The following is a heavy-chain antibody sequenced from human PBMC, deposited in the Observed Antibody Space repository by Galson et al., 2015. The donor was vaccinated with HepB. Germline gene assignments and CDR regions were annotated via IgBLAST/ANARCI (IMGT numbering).Heavy chain of an antibody. CDR3: ARDLYYDSSGYLAPRGY. D-gene: IGHD3-22*01. CDR1: GFTFSSYA. CDR2: ISYDGSNK. Sequence: SLRLSCAASGFTFSSYAMHWVRQAPGKGLEWVAVISYDGSNKYYADSVKGRFTISRDNSKNTLYLQMNSLRAEDTAVYYCARDLYYDSSGYLAPRGYWGQGTLVTVSS. V-gene: IGHV3-30*04. J-gene: IGHJ4*02.